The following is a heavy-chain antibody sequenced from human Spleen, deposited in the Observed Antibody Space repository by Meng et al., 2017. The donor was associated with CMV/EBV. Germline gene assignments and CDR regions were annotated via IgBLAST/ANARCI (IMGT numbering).Heavy chain of an antibody. V-gene: IGHV4-39*01. J-gene: IGHJ3*02. CDR3: ARYGTMVRGVIYAFDI. D-gene: IGHD3-10*01. Sequence: SETLSLSCTVSGGSMTDSYWSWIRQPPGKGLEWIGSIYYSGSTYYNPSLKSRVTISVDTSKKQFSLKLSSVAAADTAVYYCARYGTMVRGVIYAFDIWGQGTMVTVSS. CDR1: GGSMTDSY. CDR2: IYYSGST.